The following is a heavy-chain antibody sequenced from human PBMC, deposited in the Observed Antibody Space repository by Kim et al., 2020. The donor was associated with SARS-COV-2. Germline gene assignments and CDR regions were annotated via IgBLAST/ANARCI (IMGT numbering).Heavy chain of an antibody. V-gene: IGHV3-21*03. Sequence: IYYADAVKSQFTSPRDNAKNALYLQMNSLRDGDAAVYFCARDSVFALDLWGQGTLVTVSP. CDR2: I. CDR3: ARDSVFALDL. J-gene: IGHJ5*02.